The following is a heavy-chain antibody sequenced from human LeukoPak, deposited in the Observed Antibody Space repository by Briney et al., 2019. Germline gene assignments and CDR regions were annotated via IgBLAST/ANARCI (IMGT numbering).Heavy chain of an antibody. CDR2: ISDSGNT. CDR1: GFTLSSYA. J-gene: IGHJ4*02. V-gene: IGHV3-23*01. D-gene: IGHD3-3*01. CDR3: AKDFWSDYYSGYFDY. Sequence: GGSLRLSCAASGFTLSSYAMSWVRQAPGKGVEWVSAISDSGNTYHADSVKGRFTISRDSSKNTLFLQMNRLRPEDAAVYYCAKDFWSDYYSGYFDYWGQGTLVTVSS.